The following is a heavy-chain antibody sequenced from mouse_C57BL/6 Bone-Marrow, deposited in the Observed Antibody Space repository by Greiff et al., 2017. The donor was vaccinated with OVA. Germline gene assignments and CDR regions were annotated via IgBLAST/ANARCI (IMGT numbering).Heavy chain of an antibody. CDR3: ARSGAVDY. D-gene: IGHD3-2*02. CDR2: INPSSGYT. J-gene: IGHJ2*01. CDR1: GYTFTSYT. V-gene: IGHV1-4*01. Sequence: VQLQESGAELARPGASVKMSCKASGYTFTSYTMHWVKQRPGQGLEWIGYINPSSGYTKYNQKFKDKATLTADKSSSTAYMQLSSLTSEDSAVYNCARSGAVDYWGQGTTLTVSS.